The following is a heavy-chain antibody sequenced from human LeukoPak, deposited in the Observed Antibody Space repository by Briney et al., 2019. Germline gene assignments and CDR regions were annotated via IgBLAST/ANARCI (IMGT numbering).Heavy chain of an antibody. D-gene: IGHD1-14*01. J-gene: IGHJ4*02. Sequence: SETLSLTCTVSGYSISSGYYWGWIRPPPGKGLEWIGSIYHSGSTYYNPSLKSRVTISVDTSKNQFSLKLSSVTAADTAVYYCARVSTNPYYFDYWGQGTLVTVSS. CDR1: GYSISSGYY. CDR2: IYHSGST. V-gene: IGHV4-38-2*02. CDR3: ARVSTNPYYFDY.